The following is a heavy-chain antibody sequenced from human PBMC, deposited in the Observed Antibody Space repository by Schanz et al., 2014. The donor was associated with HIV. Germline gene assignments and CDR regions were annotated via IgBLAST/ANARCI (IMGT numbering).Heavy chain of an antibody. Sequence: EVQLLESGGCLAQPGGSLRLSCAASGLTFNSYAMIWVRQAPGRGLQWVSTITGSGGHTYYTASVKGRFNISRDNAKNSLYLQMNSLRAEDTAVYYCARDSGSYFWGQGTQVTVSS. V-gene: IGHV3-23*01. J-gene: IGHJ4*02. CDR2: ITGSGGHT. D-gene: IGHD1-26*01. CDR1: GLTFNSYA. CDR3: ARDSGSYF.